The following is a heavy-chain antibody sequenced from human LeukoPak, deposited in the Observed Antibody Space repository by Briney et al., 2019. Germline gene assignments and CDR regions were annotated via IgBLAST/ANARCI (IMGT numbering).Heavy chain of an antibody. CDR3: AKDEYSFGYYYYGMDV. CDR1: GYTFVRYG. Sequence: AASVKVSCKASGYTFVRYGVSWVRQAPGQGPEWMGWISAYNGNTNYAQKFQGRVTMTTDTSTSTAYMDLRSLRSDDTAGYYCAKDEYSFGYYYYGMDVWGQGTTVTVSS. J-gene: IGHJ6*02. D-gene: IGHD5-18*01. V-gene: IGHV1-18*01. CDR2: ISAYNGNT.